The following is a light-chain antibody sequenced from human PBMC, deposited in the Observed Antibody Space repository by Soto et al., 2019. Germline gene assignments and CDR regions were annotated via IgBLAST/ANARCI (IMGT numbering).Light chain of an antibody. CDR1: QSVLYSSNNKNY. CDR3: QQYYSTRT. CDR2: WAS. J-gene: IGKJ1*01. V-gene: IGKV4-1*01. Sequence: DIVMTQSPDSLAVSLGERATINCKSSQSVLYSSNNKNYLAWYQQIPGQPPKLLIYWASTRESGVPDRFSGSGSGTDFTLTISSLQAEDVAVYYCQQYYSTRTFGQGTKVDIK.